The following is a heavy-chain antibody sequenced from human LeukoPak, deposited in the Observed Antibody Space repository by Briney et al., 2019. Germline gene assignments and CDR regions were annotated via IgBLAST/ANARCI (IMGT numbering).Heavy chain of an antibody. D-gene: IGHD1-26*01. Sequence: SVKVSCKASGGTFSSYAISWVRQAPGQGLEWMGRIIPILGIANYAQKFQGRVTITADKSTSTAYMELSSLRSEDTAVYYCARAFISGSYSPPVDYWGQGTLVTVSS. J-gene: IGHJ4*02. CDR1: GGTFSSYA. CDR3: ARAFISGSYSPPVDY. CDR2: IIPILGIA. V-gene: IGHV1-69*04.